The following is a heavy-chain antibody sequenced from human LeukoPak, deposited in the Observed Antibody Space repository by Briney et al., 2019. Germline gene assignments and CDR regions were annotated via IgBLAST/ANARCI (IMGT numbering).Heavy chain of an antibody. Sequence: GGSLRLSCAASGFTFSSYSMNWVRQAPGKGLEWVSSISSSSSYIYYADSVKGRFTISRDNAKNSLYLQMNSLSAEDTAVYYCARDSHYDILTGTNMDVWGKGTTVTVSS. V-gene: IGHV3-21*01. J-gene: IGHJ6*03. CDR3: ARDSHYDILTGTNMDV. CDR2: ISSSSSYI. D-gene: IGHD3-9*01. CDR1: GFTFSSYS.